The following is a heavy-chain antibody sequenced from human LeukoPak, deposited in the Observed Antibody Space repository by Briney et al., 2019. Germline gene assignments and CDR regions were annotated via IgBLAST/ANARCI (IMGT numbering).Heavy chain of an antibody. CDR2: ISWNSGSI. V-gene: IGHV3-9*01. Sequence: GRSLRLSCAASGFTFDDYAMHWVRQAPGKGLEWVSGISWNSGSIGYADSVKGRFTISRDNAKNSLYLQMNSLRAEDTAVYYCAKGRVTVGYWGQGTLVTVSS. D-gene: IGHD5-18*01. J-gene: IGHJ4*02. CDR3: AKGRVTVGY. CDR1: GFTFDDYA.